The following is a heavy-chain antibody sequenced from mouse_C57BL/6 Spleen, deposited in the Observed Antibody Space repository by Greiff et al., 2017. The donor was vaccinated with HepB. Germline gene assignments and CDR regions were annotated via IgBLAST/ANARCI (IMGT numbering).Heavy chain of an antibody. Sequence: QVQLKQSGPELVKPGASVKLSCKASGYTFTSYDINWVKQRPGQGLEWIGWIYPRDGSTKYNEKFKGKATLTVDTSSSTAYMELHSLTSEDSAVYFCARYGGYSNNYFDYWGQGTTLTVSS. D-gene: IGHD2-5*01. J-gene: IGHJ2*01. CDR1: GYTFTSYD. V-gene: IGHV1-85*01. CDR3: ARYGGYSNNYFDY. CDR2: IYPRDGST.